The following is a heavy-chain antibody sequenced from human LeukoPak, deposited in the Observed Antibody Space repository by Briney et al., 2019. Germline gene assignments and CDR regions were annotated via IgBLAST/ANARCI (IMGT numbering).Heavy chain of an antibody. CDR2: VSGDGGVT. Sequence: GGSLRLSCAASGFTFRDFSMHWVRQAPGKGLEWVSLVSGDGGVTHYADSVKGRFTISRDNSKNRLFLQMNSLRPEDTAVYYCARDRRSGGSCPDSWGQGTLVTVSS. J-gene: IGHJ4*02. V-gene: IGHV3-43*02. CDR3: ARDRRSGGSCPDS. CDR1: GFTFRDFS. D-gene: IGHD2-15*01.